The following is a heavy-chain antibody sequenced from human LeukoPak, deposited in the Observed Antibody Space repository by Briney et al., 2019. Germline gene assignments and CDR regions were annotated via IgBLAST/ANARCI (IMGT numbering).Heavy chain of an antibody. CDR3: AKDGYSSGWSYDY. V-gene: IGHV3-23*01. Sequence: RPGGSLRLSCAASGFTFSSYAMNWVRQAPGKGLEWVSAISGGGGSTYYADSVKGRFTISRDNSKNTLYLQMNSLRAEDTAVYYCAKDGYSSGWSYDYWGQGTLVTVSS. D-gene: IGHD6-19*01. CDR1: GFTFSSYA. J-gene: IGHJ4*02. CDR2: ISGGGGST.